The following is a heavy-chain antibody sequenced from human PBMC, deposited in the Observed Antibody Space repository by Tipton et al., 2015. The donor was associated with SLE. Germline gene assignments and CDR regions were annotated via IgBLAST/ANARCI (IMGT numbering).Heavy chain of an antibody. CDR1: GGSISSSSYY. J-gene: IGHJ3*02. CDR3: ARGDNSGSDAFDI. V-gene: IGHV4-39*07. D-gene: IGHD3-22*01. CDR2: IYHSGST. Sequence: TLSLTCTVSGGSISSSSYYWGWIRQPPGKGLEWIGSIYHSGSTYYNPSLKSRVTISVDTSKNQFSLKLTSVTAADTAVYYCARGDNSGSDAFDIWGQGTKVTVSS.